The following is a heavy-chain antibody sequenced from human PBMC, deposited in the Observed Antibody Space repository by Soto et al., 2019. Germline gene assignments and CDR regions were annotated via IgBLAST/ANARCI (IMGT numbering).Heavy chain of an antibody. CDR1: GGSISSYY. J-gene: IGHJ3*02. CDR2: IYYSGGT. D-gene: IGHD6-19*01. V-gene: IGHV4-59*01. Sequence: QVQLQESGPGLVKPSETLSLTCTVSGGSISSYYWSWIRQPPGKGLEWIGYIYYSGGTNYNPSPMPLVTITVDTSKHQFSLKLSSVTAADTAVYYCARYLGSGWPLHAFDIWGQGTMVTVSS. CDR3: ARYLGSGWPLHAFDI.